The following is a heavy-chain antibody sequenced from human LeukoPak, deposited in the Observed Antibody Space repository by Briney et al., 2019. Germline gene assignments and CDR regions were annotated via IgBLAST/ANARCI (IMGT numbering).Heavy chain of an antibody. CDR3: ARGDDRFLASYYYYYMDV. J-gene: IGHJ6*03. D-gene: IGHD3-3*01. Sequence: PGGSLRLSCAASGFTFSSYSMNWVRQAPGKGLEWVSSISSSSSYIYYADSVKGRFTISRDNAKNSLYLQMNTLRAEHTAVYYCARGDDRFLASYYYYYMDVWGKGTTVTVSS. V-gene: IGHV3-21*01. CDR2: ISSSSSYI. CDR1: GFTFSSYS.